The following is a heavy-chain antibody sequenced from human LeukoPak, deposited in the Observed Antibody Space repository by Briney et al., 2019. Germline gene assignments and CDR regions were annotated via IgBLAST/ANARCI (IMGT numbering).Heavy chain of an antibody. CDR1: AYTFSGYY. V-gene: IGHV1-2*02. Sequence: ASVKVSCKASAYTFSGYYIHWVRQAPGQGLEWMGWINPNNGGTIYEQNFQGRVTMTRDTSITTVYMELTRLKSDDTAMYYCAREATVAAAGTAGINFDYWGQGTLVTVSS. CDR3: AREATVAAAGTAGINFDY. D-gene: IGHD6-13*01. J-gene: IGHJ4*02. CDR2: INPNNGGT.